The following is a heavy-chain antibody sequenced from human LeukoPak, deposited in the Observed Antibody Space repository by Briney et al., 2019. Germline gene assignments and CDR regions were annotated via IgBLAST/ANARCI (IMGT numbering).Heavy chain of an antibody. J-gene: IGHJ5*02. CDR2: ISWNSDSK. V-gene: IGHV3-9*01. D-gene: IGHD3-22*01. CDR1: GFNFEDYA. Sequence: GGSLRLSCAASGFNFEDYAIHWVRQAPVKGLEWVSGISWNSDSKHYADSVKGRFTICRDNAKNSLFLQMNSLRPEDTAVYYCVRSYYYETSGLYYGSFDNWGKGTLVTASS. CDR3: VRSYYYETSGLYYGSFDN.